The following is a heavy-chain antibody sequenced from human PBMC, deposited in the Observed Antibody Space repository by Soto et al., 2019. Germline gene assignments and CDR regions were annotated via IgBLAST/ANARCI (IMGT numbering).Heavy chain of an antibody. CDR2: ISGSGGST. CDR3: AKDKARRYGMDV. D-gene: IGHD6-6*01. V-gene: IGHV3-23*01. Sequence: GGSLRLSCAASGFTFSSYAMSWVRQAPGKGLEWVSAISGSGGSTYYADPVKGRFTISRDNSKNTLYLQMNSLRAEDTAVYYYAKDKARRYGMDVWGQGTTVTVSS. J-gene: IGHJ6*02. CDR1: GFTFSSYA.